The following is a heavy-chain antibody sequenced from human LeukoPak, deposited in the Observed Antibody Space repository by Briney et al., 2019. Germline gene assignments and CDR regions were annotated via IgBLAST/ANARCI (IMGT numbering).Heavy chain of an antibody. CDR1: GGSFSGYY. V-gene: IGHV4-34*01. J-gene: IGHJ4*02. D-gene: IGHD1-26*01. Sequence: PSETLSLTCAVYGGSFSGYYWNWIRQPPGKGLEWIGEINHSGSTNYNPSLKSRVTISVDTSKNQFSLKLSSVTAADTAVYYCARGLGRGRFDYWGQGTLVTVSS. CDR2: INHSGST. CDR3: ARGLGRGRFDY.